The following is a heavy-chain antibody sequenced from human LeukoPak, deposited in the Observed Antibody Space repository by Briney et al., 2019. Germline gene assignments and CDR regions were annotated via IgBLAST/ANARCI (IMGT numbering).Heavy chain of an antibody. V-gene: IGHV1-2*02. CDR1: GYTFTSYY. CDR3: VTSSAVGGAQRAFDY. CDR2: INPNAGDT. Sequence: ASVNVSCKASGYTFTSYYIHWVRQAPGQGLEWLGWINPNAGDTKYAQKFQGRVTVTRDTSISTAYMELSRLRSDDTAVYYCVTSSAVGGAQRAFDYWGQGTLVTVSS. J-gene: IGHJ4*02. D-gene: IGHD3-10*01.